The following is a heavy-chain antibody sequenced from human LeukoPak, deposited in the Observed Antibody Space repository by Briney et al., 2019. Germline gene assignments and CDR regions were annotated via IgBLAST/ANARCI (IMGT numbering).Heavy chain of an antibody. J-gene: IGHJ4*02. CDR3: AKHGDNVWGSFRFGFDS. D-gene: IGHD3-16*02. CDR1: GFTFSTYA. Sequence: GGSLRLSCTASGFTFSTYAMSWVRQAPGKGLEWVSLIIGSGGSIHYADSVRGRFTISRDNFKNTVFLQLSSLRPEDTAVYYCAKHGDNVWGSFRFGFDSWGQGTLVTVSS. V-gene: IGHV3-23*01. CDR2: IIGSGGSI.